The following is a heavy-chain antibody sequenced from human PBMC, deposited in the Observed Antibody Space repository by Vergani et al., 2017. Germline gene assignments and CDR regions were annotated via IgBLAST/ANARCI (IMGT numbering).Heavy chain of an antibody. CDR2: IYPGDSDT. CDR3: ARAHMVRGVICAFDI. D-gene: IGHD3-10*01. Sequence: EVQLVQSGAEVKKPGESLKISCKGSGYSFTSYWIGWVRQMPGKGLEWMGIIYPGDSDTRYSPSFQGQVTISADKSISTAYLQWSSLKASDTAMYYCARAHMVRGVICAFDIWGQGTMVTVSS. J-gene: IGHJ3*02. CDR1: GYSFTSYW. V-gene: IGHV5-51*01.